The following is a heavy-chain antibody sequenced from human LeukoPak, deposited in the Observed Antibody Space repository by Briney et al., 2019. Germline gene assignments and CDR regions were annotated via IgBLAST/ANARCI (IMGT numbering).Heavy chain of an antibody. CDR2: IRYDGSNK. Sequence: GGSLRLSCAASGFTFSGSGTHWVRQAPGKGLEWVTFIRYDGSNKYYTDSVKGRFTISRDNSKNTLYLQMDSLRAEDTAVYYCARDYDFWSGYYSPTRGYFGYWGQGTLVTVSS. CDR1: GFTFSGSG. J-gene: IGHJ4*02. CDR3: ARDYDFWSGYYSPTRGYFGY. D-gene: IGHD3-3*01. V-gene: IGHV3-30*02.